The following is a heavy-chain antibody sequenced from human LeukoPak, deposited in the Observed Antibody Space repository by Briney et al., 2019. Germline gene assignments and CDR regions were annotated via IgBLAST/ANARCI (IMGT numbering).Heavy chain of an antibody. CDR3: ARIRFLEWLLPAQYYYYMDV. CDR1: GYSISRGYY. J-gene: IGHJ6*03. CDR2: IDQIGST. D-gene: IGHD3-3*01. Sequence: SETLSLTCAVSGYSISRGYYWGWIRQPPGKGLEWIGRIDQIGSTYYNPSLKSRVTISVDTSKNQFSLKLSSVTAADTAVYYCARIRFLEWLLPAQYYYYMDVWGKGTTVTVSS. V-gene: IGHV4-38-2*01.